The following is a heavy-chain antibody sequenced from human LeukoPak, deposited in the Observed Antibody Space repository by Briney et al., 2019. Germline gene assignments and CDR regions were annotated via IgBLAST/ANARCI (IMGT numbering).Heavy chain of an antibody. CDR2: INPSAGST. J-gene: IGHJ4*02. D-gene: IGHD2-2*02. Sequence: EASVKVSCKASGYTFTTYYMHWVRQAPGQGLEWMGIINPSAGSTTYAQKFQGRVTMTRDMSTSTVYMELSSLRSEDTAVYYCARDVVGRYTPNVYFDYWGQGTLVTVSS. CDR1: GYTFTTYY. V-gene: IGHV1-46*01. CDR3: ARDVVGRYTPNVYFDY.